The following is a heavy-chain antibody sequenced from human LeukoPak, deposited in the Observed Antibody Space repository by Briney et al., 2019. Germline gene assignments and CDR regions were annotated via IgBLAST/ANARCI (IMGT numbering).Heavy chain of an antibody. CDR1: GFTFSSYG. Sequence: QPGRSLRLSCAASGFTFSSYGMHWVRQAPSKGLEWVAVIWYDGSNKYYADSVKGRFTISRDNSKNTLYLQMNSLRAEDTAVYYCARDWVFDDYHYWGQGTLVTVSS. CDR2: IWYDGSNK. D-gene: IGHD4-17*01. J-gene: IGHJ4*02. CDR3: ARDWVFDDYHY. V-gene: IGHV3-33*01.